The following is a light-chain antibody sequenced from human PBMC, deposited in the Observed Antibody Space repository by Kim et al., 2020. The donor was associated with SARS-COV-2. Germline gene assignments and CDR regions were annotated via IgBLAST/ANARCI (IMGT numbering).Light chain of an antibody. J-gene: IGLJ3*02. V-gene: IGLV7-46*01. Sequence: TVTLTCGSSTGPVTSSHYPYWYQQRPGQAPRTLISDTSNTHSWTPARFSGSLLGDKAALTLSGAQPEDEADYYCLLSYSGAWVFGGGTRLTVL. CDR3: LLSYSGAWV. CDR1: TGPVTSSHY. CDR2: DTS.